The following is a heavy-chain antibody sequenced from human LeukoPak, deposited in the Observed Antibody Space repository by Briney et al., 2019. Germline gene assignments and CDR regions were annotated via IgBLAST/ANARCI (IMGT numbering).Heavy chain of an antibody. D-gene: IGHD1-26*01. J-gene: IGHJ3*02. CDR1: GFTFSSYG. Sequence: GGSLRLSCAASGFTFSSYGMHWVRQAPGKGLEWVAFIRYDGSNRYYADSVKGRFTISRDNSKNTLYLQMNSLRAEDTAVYYCVILVGAPGAFDIWGQGTMVTVSS. CDR3: VILVGAPGAFDI. CDR2: IRYDGSNR. V-gene: IGHV3-30*02.